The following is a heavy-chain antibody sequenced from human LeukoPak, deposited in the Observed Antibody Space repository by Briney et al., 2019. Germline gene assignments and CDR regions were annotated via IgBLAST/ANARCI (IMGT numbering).Heavy chain of an antibody. J-gene: IGHJ5*02. CDR3: ANGGTYSSGP. CDR1: GFTFSSYW. D-gene: IGHD3-22*01. Sequence: GGSLRLSCAASGFTFSSYWMHWVRQAPGKGLVWVSSINSDGSSTTYADSVKGRFTISRDNAKNSLFLQINSLRAEDTAVYYCANGGTYSSGPWGQGTLVTVSS. V-gene: IGHV3-74*01. CDR2: INSDGSST.